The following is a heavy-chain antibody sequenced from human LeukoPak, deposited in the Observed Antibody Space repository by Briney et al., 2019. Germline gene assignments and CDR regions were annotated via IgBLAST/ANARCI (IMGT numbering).Heavy chain of an antibody. V-gene: IGHV4-39*01. CDR3: ARHLVGGWFDP. Sequence: PSETLSLTCTVSGGSISSSSYYWGWIRQPPGKGLEWIGSIYYSGSTYYNPSLKSRVTISVDTSKNQFSLKLSSVTAADTAVYYCARHLVGGWFDPWGQGTLVTVSS. CDR1: GGSISSSSYY. CDR2: IYYSGST. J-gene: IGHJ5*02. D-gene: IGHD2-15*01.